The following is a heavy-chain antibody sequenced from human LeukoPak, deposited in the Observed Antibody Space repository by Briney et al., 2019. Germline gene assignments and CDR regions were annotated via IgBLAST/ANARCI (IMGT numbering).Heavy chain of an antibody. J-gene: IGHJ4*02. CDR3: AREGVWGSYRFDY. Sequence: SVKVSCKASGGTFSSYAISWVRQAPGQGLEWMGGIIPIFGTANYAQKFQGRVTITTDESTSAAYMELSSLRSEDTAVYYCAREGVWGSYRFDYWGQGTLVTVSS. CDR2: IIPIFGTA. V-gene: IGHV1-69*05. D-gene: IGHD3-16*02. CDR1: GGTFSSYA.